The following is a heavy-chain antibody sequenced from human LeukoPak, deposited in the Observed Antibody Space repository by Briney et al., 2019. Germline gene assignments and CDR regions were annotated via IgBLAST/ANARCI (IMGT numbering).Heavy chain of an antibody. V-gene: IGHV4-38-2*02. CDR3: ARAHGGMIVVVINTNGWFDP. D-gene: IGHD3-22*01. CDR2: MYHSGST. CDR1: GYSISSGYY. J-gene: IGHJ5*02. Sequence: SETLSLTCTVSGYSISSGYYWGWIRQPPGKGLERIGSMYHSGSTYYKPSLKSRVTISLDTSKNQFSLKLSSVTAADTAVYYCARAHGGMIVVVINTNGWFDPWGQGTLVTVSS.